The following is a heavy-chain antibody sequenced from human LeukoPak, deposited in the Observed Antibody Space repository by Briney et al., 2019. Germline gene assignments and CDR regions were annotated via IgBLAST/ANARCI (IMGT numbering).Heavy chain of an antibody. J-gene: IGHJ6*03. Sequence: GGSLRLSCEASGFTFSDYSMNWVRQAPGKGLAWVASITSAGGYKYYVDSVKGRFTISRDNAQNSLFLQMNSLRAEDTAVYFCATSGGFVLPNAITGNWYMDVWGRGTSVTVSS. D-gene: IGHD3-16*02. V-gene: IGHV3-21*01. CDR1: GFTFSDYS. CDR2: ITSAGGYK. CDR3: ATSGGFVLPNAITGNWYMDV.